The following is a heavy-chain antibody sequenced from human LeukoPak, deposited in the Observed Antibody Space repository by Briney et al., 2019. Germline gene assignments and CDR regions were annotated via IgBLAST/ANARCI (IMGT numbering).Heavy chain of an antibody. CDR3: AKTEAPAAIRAGSDY. CDR1: GFTFSNYG. J-gene: IGHJ4*02. D-gene: IGHD2-2*02. Sequence: GGSLRLSCAASGFTFSNYGMSWVRQAPGKGLEWVSTISGSGSATYNAGSVKGRFTTSRDNPNNTLYLQMDSLRAEDTAVYYCAKTEAPAAIRAGSDYWGQGTLVTVSS. V-gene: IGHV3-23*01. CDR2: ISGSGSAT.